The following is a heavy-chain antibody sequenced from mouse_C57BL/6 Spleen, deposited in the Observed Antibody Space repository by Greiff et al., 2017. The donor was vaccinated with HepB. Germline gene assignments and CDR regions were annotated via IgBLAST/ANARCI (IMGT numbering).Heavy chain of an antibody. J-gene: IGHJ1*03. CDR1: GYTFTSYT. D-gene: IGHD1-1*01. CDR3: ARSIYYYGSSYWYFDV. CDR2: INPSSGYT. V-gene: IGHV1-4*01. Sequence: VQLQQSGAELARPGASVKMSCKASGYTFTSYTMHWVKQRPGQGLEWIGYINPSSGYTKYNQKFKDKATLTADKSSSTAYMQLSSLTSEDSAVYYCARSIYYYGSSYWYFDVWGTGTTVTVSS.